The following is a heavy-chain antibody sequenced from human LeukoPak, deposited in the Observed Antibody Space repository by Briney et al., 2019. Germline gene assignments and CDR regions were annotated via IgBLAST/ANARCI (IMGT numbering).Heavy chain of an antibody. V-gene: IGHV4-39*07. J-gene: IGHJ6*03. CDR2: IYYSGST. D-gene: IGHD3-22*01. Sequence: SETLSLTCTVSGGSISSSSYYWGWIRQPPGKGLEWIGSIYYSGSTYYNPSLKSRVTISVDTSKNQFSLKLSSVTAADTAVYYCASLTQYYYDRIPYMDVWGKGTTVTVSS. CDR1: GGSISSSSYY. CDR3: ASLTQYYYDRIPYMDV.